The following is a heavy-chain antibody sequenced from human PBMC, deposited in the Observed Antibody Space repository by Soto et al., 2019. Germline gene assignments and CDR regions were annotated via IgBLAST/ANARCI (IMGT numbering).Heavy chain of an antibody. D-gene: IGHD2-21*02. CDR2: ISAYNGNT. V-gene: IGHV1-18*01. J-gene: IGHJ4*02. CDR3: ARDTSCLAYCGGDCAVPLYYFDY. Sequence: ASVKVSCKASGYTFTSYGIRWVRQAPEQGLEWMGWISAYNGNTNYAQKLQGRVTMTTDTSTSTAYMELRSLRSDDTAVYYCARDTSCLAYCGGDCAVPLYYFDYWGQGTMVTVSS. CDR1: GYTFTSYG.